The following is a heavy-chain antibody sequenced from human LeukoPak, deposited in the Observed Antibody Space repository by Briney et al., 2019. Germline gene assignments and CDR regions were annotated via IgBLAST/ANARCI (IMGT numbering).Heavy chain of an antibody. J-gene: IGHJ5*02. CDR1: GDSISNARYY. CDR3: AREGGDPRWLDP. V-gene: IGHV4-61*05. D-gene: IGHD6-25*01. CDR2: INNSGST. Sequence: SETLSLTCTVSGDSISNARYYWAWIRQPPGKGLEWIGRINNSGSTNYDPSLRSRVSMSVDRSKNQFSVTLSSVTAADTAVYFCAREGGDPRWLDPWGQGTLVTVSS.